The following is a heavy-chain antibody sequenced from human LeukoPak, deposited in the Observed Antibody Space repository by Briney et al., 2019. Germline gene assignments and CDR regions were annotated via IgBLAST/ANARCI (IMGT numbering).Heavy chain of an antibody. CDR2: TYYRSKWYN. CDR3: ARGITVVGYYFDN. V-gene: IGHV6-1*01. CDR1: GDSVSSNSAA. D-gene: IGHD6-19*01. Sequence: SQTLSLTCVISGDSVSSNSAAWNWIRQSPSGGLEWLGRTYYRSKWYNDYPVSVKSRITINPDTSKNQFSLQLNSVTPEDTAVYYCARGITVVGYYFDNWGQGTLVNVSS. J-gene: IGHJ4*02.